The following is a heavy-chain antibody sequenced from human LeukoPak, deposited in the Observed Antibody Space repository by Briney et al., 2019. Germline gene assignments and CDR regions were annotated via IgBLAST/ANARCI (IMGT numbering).Heavy chain of an antibody. CDR3: AKSGITIFGVVIMSGFDP. Sequence: GASVKVSCKASGYTFTSYYMHWVRQAPGQGLEWMGIINPSGGSTNYAQKFQGRVTITADESTSTAYMELSSLRSEDTAVYYCAKSGITIFGVVIMSGFDPWGQGTLVTVSS. CDR2: INPSGGST. CDR1: GYTFTSYY. D-gene: IGHD3-3*01. V-gene: IGHV1-46*01. J-gene: IGHJ5*02.